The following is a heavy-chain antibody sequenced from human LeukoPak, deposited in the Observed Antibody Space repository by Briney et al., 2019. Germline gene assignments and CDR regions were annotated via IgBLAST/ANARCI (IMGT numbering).Heavy chain of an antibody. D-gene: IGHD3-3*01. J-gene: IGHJ5*02. CDR1: GGSISSSYYY. CDR2: IYSSGST. CDR3: ARHQRITIFGVVITVNWFDP. V-gene: IGHV4-39*01. Sequence: SETLSLTCTVSGGSISSSYYYWGWIRQPPGKGLEWIGSIYSSGSTYYNPSLKSRVTISVDTSKNQFSLKLSSVTAADTAVYYCARHQRITIFGVVITVNWFDPWGQGTLVTVSP.